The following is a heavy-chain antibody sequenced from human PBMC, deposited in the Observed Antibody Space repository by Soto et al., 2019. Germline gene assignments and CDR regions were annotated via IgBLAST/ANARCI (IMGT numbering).Heavy chain of an antibody. CDR3: ANRNYYAKSGYTYPYFDF. J-gene: IGHJ4*02. Sequence: GGSLRLSCAASGFTFSNYDMSWVRQAPGKGLDWVSTISASGGSTFYADSVKGRFTISRDNSKNTVYLQMNSLRVEDTAVYYCANRNYYAKSGYTYPYFDFWGQGSLVTVSS. CDR1: GFTFSNYD. V-gene: IGHV3-23*01. D-gene: IGHD3-22*01. CDR2: ISASGGST.